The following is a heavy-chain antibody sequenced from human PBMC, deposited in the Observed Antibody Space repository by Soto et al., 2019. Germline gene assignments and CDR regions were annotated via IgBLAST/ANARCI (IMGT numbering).Heavy chain of an antibody. D-gene: IGHD1-20*01. V-gene: IGHV4-59*01. CDR3: AREQYNWKL. J-gene: IGHJ4*02. CDR2: VYHTGNT. Sequence: PSETLSLTCSDSGVSITRYYWTWIRHPPGKGLEWIGYVYHTGNTYYNPSLKSRVTISLDTSKNQVSLRLRSVTAADTAVYYCAREQYNWKLWGQGTLVTVSS. CDR1: GVSITRYY.